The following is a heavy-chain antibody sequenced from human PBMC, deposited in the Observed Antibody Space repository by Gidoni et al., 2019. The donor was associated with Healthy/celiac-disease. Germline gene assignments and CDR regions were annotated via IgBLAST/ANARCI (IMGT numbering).Heavy chain of an antibody. D-gene: IGHD6-19*01. CDR2: INTNTGNQ. Sequence: QVQLVHSGSELKKPGASVKVSCKASGYTFANYAMNWLRQAPGQGLEWMGWINTNTGNQTYAQGFTGRFVFSYDTYVNTAYLQISSLKAEDTAVYYCARDEQWMTAGFDYWGQGTLVTVSS. CDR1: GYTFANYA. V-gene: IGHV7-4-1*02. J-gene: IGHJ4*02. CDR3: ARDEQWMTAGFDY.